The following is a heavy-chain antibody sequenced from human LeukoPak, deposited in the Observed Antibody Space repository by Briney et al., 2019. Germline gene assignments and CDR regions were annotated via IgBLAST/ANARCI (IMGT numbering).Heavy chain of an antibody. D-gene: IGHD6-13*01. Sequence: SETLSLTCTVSGGSISSYYWSWIRQPPGKGLEWIGYIYYSGSTNYNPSLKSRVTMSVDTSKNQFSLKLSSVTAADTAVYYCARGEGQQLVRWFDPWGQGTLVTVSS. CDR2: IYYSGST. CDR1: GGSISSYY. CDR3: ARGEGQQLVRWFDP. V-gene: IGHV4-59*08. J-gene: IGHJ5*02.